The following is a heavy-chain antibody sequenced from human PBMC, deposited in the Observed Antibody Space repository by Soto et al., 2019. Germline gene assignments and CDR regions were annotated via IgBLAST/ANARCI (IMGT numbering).Heavy chain of an antibody. J-gene: IGHJ6*02. CDR2: IYYSGST. CDR1: PVMISTSSDH. V-gene: IGHV4-39*01. Sequence: PEKLRDTNTVSPVMISTSSDHGGWIRQPPGKGLEWIGSIYYSGSTYYNPSLKSRVTISVDTSKNQFSLKLSSVTAADTAVYDCVRHEGYYYYVRMDVWGQGTTVS. CDR3: VRHEGYYYYVRMDV.